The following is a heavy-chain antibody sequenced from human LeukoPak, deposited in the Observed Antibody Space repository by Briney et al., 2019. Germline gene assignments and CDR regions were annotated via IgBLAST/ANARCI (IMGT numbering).Heavy chain of an antibody. CDR3: ARAEDSYYYFDY. CDR1: GGPISSGGYS. CDR2: IYHSGST. V-gene: IGHV4-30-2*01. Sequence: PSETLSLTCAVSGGPISSGGYSWSWIRQPPGKGLEWIGYIYHSGSTYYNPSLKSRVTISVDRSKNQFSLKLRSVTAADTAVYYCARAEDSYYYFDYWGQGTLVTVSS. J-gene: IGHJ4*02. D-gene: IGHD1-26*01.